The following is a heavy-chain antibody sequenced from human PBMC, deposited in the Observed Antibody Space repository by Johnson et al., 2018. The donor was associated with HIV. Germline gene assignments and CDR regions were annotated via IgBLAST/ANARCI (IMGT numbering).Heavy chain of an antibody. J-gene: IGHJ3*01. V-gene: IGHV3-30*03. Sequence: QVQLVQSGGGVVQPGRSLRLSCAASGFTFSSYGMHWVRQAPGKGLEWVAVISYDGSKKYYADSVKGRFTISRDNSKNTLYLQMNSLSAEDTAVYYCARDSLTASLDAFDLWGQGTVVTVSS. CDR1: GFTFSSYG. D-gene: IGHD2-21*02. CDR2: ISYDGSKK. CDR3: ARDSLTASLDAFDL.